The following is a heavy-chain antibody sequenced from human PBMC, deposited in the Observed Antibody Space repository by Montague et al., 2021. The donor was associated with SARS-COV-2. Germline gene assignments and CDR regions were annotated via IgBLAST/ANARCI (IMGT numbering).Heavy chain of an antibody. J-gene: IGHJ3*02. D-gene: IGHD1-7*01. CDR3: ARGWNYAFDI. Sequence: CAISGDSVSRNNPAWNWIRHSPSRGLEWLGRTYYGSSWNTDYAVSVKSRITISPDTSKNQFSLHLNSVTPEDAAVYYCARGWNYAFDIWGQGTMVTVSS. CDR2: TYYGSSWNT. CDR1: GDSVSRNNPA. V-gene: IGHV6-1*01.